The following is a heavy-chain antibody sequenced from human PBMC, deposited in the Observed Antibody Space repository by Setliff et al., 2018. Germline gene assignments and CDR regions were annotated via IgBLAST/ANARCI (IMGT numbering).Heavy chain of an antibody. CDR1: GDSMSNNH. CDR2: IYTSGSSGST. V-gene: IGHV4-4*08. D-gene: IGHD1-7*01. CDR3: ARREVERTTTRRTVWYFDL. J-gene: IGHJ2*01. Sequence: SETLSLTCTVSGDSMSNNHWTWIRQPPGKGLEWIGYIYTSGSSGSTNYNSSLKSRVTISVDMSKNQFSLQLTSLTAADTATFYCARREVERTTTRRTVWYFDLWGRGTLVTVSS.